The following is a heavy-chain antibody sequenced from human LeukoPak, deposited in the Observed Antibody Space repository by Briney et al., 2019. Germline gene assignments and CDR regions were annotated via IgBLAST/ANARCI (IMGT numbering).Heavy chain of an antibody. CDR2: IYPGDSDT. CDR3: TKTSNGDFAYNWFDP. V-gene: IGHV5-51*01. D-gene: IGHD4-17*01. CDR1: GYSFTSYW. J-gene: IGHJ5*02. Sequence: GESLKISCKGSGYSFTSYWIGWVRQMPGKGLERMGIIYPGDSDTRYSPSFQGQVTISADKSISTAYLQWSSLKASDTAMYYCTKTSNGDFAYNWFDPWGQGTLVTASS.